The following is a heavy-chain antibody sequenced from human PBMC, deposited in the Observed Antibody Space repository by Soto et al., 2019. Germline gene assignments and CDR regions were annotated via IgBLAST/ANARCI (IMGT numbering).Heavy chain of an antibody. CDR3: ARDGFNWNDLDY. J-gene: IGHJ4*02. CDR2: INEDGSKQ. D-gene: IGHD1-20*01. CDR1: GFTFSTYW. V-gene: IGHV3-7*01. Sequence: EVQLVKSGGALVEPGGSLKLSCAASGFTFSTYWMTWVRQAPGKGLEWVANINEDGSKQYYVDSVKGRFTMSRDNPTNSLYLKMNDLRAEDTALYYCARDGFNWNDLDYWGQGTLVTVTS.